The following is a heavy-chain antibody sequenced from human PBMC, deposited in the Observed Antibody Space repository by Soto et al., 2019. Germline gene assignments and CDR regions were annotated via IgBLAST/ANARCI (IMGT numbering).Heavy chain of an antibody. D-gene: IGHD2-15*01. CDR1: SDSISSTNW. J-gene: IGHJ4*02. V-gene: IGHV4-4*02. Sequence: PSETLSLTCAVSSDSISSTNWWSWVRQPPGKGLEWIGEIYHSGSTNYNPSLKSRVTISVDKSKNQFSLKVTSMTAADTAVYYCARQASGGSHFDNWGRGTLVTVSS. CDR3: ARQASGGSHFDN. CDR2: IYHSGST.